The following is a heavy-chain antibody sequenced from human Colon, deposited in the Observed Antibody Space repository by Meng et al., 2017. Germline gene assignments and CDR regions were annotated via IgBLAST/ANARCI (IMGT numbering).Heavy chain of an antibody. D-gene: IGHD2-15*01. CDR3: ARDKGIVAAGARWFDP. V-gene: IGHV4-4*07. CDR1: GDSISSYY. Sequence: GQLQEPGPGLVKPSETLPLTCSVSGDSISSYYWSWIRQTAGKGLEWIGRIHTSGSTTYNPSLKSRVTMSVDTSKNQVSLKLTSVTAADTAVYYCARDKGIVAAGARWFDPWGQGTLVTVSS. J-gene: IGHJ5*02. CDR2: IHTSGST.